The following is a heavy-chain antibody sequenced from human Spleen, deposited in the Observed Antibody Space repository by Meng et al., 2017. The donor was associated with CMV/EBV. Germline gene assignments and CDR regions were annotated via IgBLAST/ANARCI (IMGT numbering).Heavy chain of an antibody. D-gene: IGHD5-12*01. CDR3: ATGELSGYEF. V-gene: IGHV1-69-2*01. CDR1: GYTFIDYY. CDR2: VDPEDGET. J-gene: IGHJ1*01. Sequence: KSFCKGYGYTFIDYYRHWVQEAPGKGVEWMGSVDPEDGETIYAEKFQSRVTITADTSTDTAYMELSSVRSEDTAMYYCATGELSGYEFWGRGTLVTVSS.